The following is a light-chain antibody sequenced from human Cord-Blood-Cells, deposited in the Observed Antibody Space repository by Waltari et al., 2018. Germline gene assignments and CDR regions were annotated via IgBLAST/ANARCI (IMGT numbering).Light chain of an antibody. Sequence: QSALTQPASVSGSPGQSITISCTGTSSDVGGYKSVSWYQQHPGKAPKLMIYEVSHRPSGVSNRFSGSKSGNTASLTISGLQAEDEADYYCSSYTSSSTLVFGGGTKLTVL. CDR1: SSDVGGYKS. V-gene: IGLV2-14*01. CDR2: EVS. J-gene: IGLJ2*01. CDR3: SSYTSSSTLV.